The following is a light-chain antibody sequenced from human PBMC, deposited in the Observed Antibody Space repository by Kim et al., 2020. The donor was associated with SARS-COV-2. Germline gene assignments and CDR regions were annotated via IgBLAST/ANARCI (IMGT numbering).Light chain of an antibody. V-gene: IGLV2-8*01. CDR1: SSDVGGYNY. J-gene: IGLJ2*01. Sequence: QSALTQPPSASGSPGQSVTISCTGTSSDVGGYNYVSWYRQHPGKAPKLMIYEVSKRPSGVPDRFSGSKSGNTASLTVSGLQPEDEADYYCSSYAGSNNLVFGGGTQLTVL. CDR2: EVS. CDR3: SSYAGSNNLV.